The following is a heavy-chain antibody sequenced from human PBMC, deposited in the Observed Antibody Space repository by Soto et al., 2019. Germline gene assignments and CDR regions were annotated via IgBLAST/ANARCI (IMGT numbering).Heavy chain of an antibody. Sequence: QLQLQESGPGLVKPSETLALTCTVSGGSISSSSYYWGWIRQPPGKGLEWIGSIYYTGSTYYNPSLKSRVTIAVDTSKKQFSLKLNSVNAADTAVYYCARQTRDGYPYYCDYWGQGTLVIVSS. CDR3: ARQTRDGYPYYCDY. CDR2: IYYTGST. J-gene: IGHJ4*02. CDR1: GGSISSSSYY. D-gene: IGHD5-12*01. V-gene: IGHV4-39*01.